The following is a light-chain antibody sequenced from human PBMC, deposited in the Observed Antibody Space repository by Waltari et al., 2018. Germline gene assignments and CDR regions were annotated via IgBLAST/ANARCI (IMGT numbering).Light chain of an antibody. CDR1: QSVSSW. J-gene: IGKJ2*01. V-gene: IGKV1-5*03. CDR2: KAS. CDR3: QQHNSYSYT. Sequence: DIQMTQSHSTLSASVGDRVTITCRASQSVSSWLAWYQQKPGRAPKLLIYKASTLHTGVPARFSGSGYGTEFTLTINSLQPDDFATYYCQQHNSYSYTFGQGTNLEIK.